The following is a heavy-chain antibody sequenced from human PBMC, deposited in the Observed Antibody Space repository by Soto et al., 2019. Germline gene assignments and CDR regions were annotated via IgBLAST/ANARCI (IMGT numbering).Heavy chain of an antibody. CDR3: ARGSTLYGETYTDPYFFDY. CDR1: GGSISSDGHY. Sequence: QVQLQESGPGLVKPSQTLSLTCTVSGGSISSDGHYWTWIRHHPGKGLEWIAYIYYSGTTYYNPSLKSRITISIDTSKNQFSLKLYSVTAADTAAYYCARGSTLYGETYTDPYFFDYWGQGTLVTVSS. CDR2: IYYSGTT. D-gene: IGHD4-17*01. V-gene: IGHV4-31*03. J-gene: IGHJ4*02.